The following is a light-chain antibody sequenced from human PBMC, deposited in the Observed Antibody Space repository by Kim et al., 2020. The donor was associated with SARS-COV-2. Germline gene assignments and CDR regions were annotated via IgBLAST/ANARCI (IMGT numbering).Light chain of an antibody. CDR3: QQYDSYPWT. CDR2: QAS. V-gene: IGKV1-5*03. Sequence: DIQMTQSPSTLSASVGDRVTITCRASQSVTGRLAWYQQKAGKAPNLLISQASALDDGVPSRFSGRGSGTEFTLTISSLQPDDSATYFCQQYDSYPWTFGQGTKVDIK. CDR1: QSVTGR. J-gene: IGKJ1*01.